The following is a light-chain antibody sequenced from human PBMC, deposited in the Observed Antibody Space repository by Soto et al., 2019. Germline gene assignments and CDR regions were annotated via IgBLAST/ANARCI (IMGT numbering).Light chain of an antibody. CDR1: SSDVGGYNY. CDR2: DVS. V-gene: IGLV2-14*01. Sequence: ALAQPASVSGSPGQSITISCTGTSSDVGGYNYVSWYQQHPGKAPKLMIYDVSNRPSGVSNRFSGSKSGNTASLTISGLQAEDEADYYCSSYTSSSTLNVFGTGTKVTVL. CDR3: SSYTSSSTLNV. J-gene: IGLJ1*01.